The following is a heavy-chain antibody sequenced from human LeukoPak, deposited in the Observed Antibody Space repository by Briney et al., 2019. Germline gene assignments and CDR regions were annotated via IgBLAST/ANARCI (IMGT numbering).Heavy chain of an antibody. CDR1: GFTFSSYG. CDR2: IRYDGSNK. CDR3: AKDGDYGQSYYFDY. Sequence: VGGLRLSCAASGFTFSSYGMHWVRQAPGKGLEWVAFIRYDGSNKYYADSVKGRFTISRDNSKNTLYLQMNSLRAEDTAVYYCAKDGDYGQSYYFDYWGQGTLVTVSS. J-gene: IGHJ4*02. V-gene: IGHV3-30*02. D-gene: IGHD4-17*01.